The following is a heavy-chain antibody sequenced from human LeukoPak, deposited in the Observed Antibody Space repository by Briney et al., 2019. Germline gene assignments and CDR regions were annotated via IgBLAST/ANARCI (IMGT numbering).Heavy chain of an antibody. J-gene: IGHJ4*02. CDR3: ARAYSSSWYGFDY. CDR1: GGSFSGYY. V-gene: IGHV4-34*01. CDR2: INHSGST. D-gene: IGHD6-13*01. Sequence: RPSETLSLTCAVYGGSFSGYYWSWIRQPPGKGLEWIGEINHSGSTNYNPSLKSRVTISVDTSKNQFSLKLSSVTAADTAVYYCARAYSSSWYGFDYWGQGTLVTVSS.